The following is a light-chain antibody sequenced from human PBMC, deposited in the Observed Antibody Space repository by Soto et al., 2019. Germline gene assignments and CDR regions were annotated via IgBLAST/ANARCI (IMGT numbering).Light chain of an antibody. CDR2: DAS. CDR3: QKYNNYFSWT. V-gene: IGKV1-5*01. Sequence: DIQMTQSPSTLSASVGDRVTITCRASQSISIWLAWYQQKPGKAPNILIYDASTLVSGVPSRFSGSGSGTEFTLTISSLQPDDFATYCCQKYNNYFSWTCGQGTKVEIK. CDR1: QSISIW. J-gene: IGKJ1*01.